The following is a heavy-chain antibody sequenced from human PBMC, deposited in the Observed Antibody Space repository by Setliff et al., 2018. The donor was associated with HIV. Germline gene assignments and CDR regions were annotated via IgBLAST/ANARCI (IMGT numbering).Heavy chain of an antibody. D-gene: IGHD6-13*01. Sequence: GGSLRLSCAASGFNFRSYGMTWVRQAPGKGLDWVAHIGSSNHGIHYTASVQGRFTVSRDNAKNSLDLQMKSLRADDTSVYYCARGSSWYGPNRHRHINYWGQGTLVTVSS. CDR2: IGSSNHGI. CDR1: GFNFRSYG. V-gene: IGHV3-48*04. CDR3: ARGSSWYGPNRHRHINY. J-gene: IGHJ4*02.